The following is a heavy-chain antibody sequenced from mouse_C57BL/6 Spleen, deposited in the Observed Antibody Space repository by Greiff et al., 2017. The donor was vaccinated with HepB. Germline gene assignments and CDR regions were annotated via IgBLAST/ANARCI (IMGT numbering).Heavy chain of an antibody. CDR2: IRLKSDNYAT. V-gene: IGHV6-3*01. CDR3: KYGYAWFAY. Sequence: EVHLVESGGGLVQPGGSMKLSCVASGFTFSNYWMNWVRQSPEKGLEWVAQIRLKSDNYATHYAESVKGRFTISRYDSKNSVYLQMNNLRAEDTGIYYCKYGYAWFAYWGQGTLVTVSA. CDR1: GFTFSNYW. J-gene: IGHJ3*01. D-gene: IGHD2-2*01.